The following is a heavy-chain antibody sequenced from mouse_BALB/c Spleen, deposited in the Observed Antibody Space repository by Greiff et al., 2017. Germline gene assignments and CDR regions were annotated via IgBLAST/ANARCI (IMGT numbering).Heavy chain of an antibody. D-gene: IGHD2-12*01. CDR2: ISSGGGNT. CDR3: VTTSFAY. J-gene: IGHJ3*01. V-gene: IGHV5-9*03. Sequence: EVKLMESGGGLVKPGGSLKLSCAASGFTFSSYTMSWVRQTPEKRLEWVATISSGGGNTYYPDSVKGRFTISRDNAKNNLYLQMSSLRSEDTALYYCVTTSFAYWGQGTLVTVSA. CDR1: GFTFSSYT.